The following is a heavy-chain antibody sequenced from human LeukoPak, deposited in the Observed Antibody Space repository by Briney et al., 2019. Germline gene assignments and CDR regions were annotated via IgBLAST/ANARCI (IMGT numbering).Heavy chain of an antibody. CDR3: ARVDGSPHY. J-gene: IGHJ4*02. Sequence: ASVKVSCKASGYMFTDYGISWVRQAPGQGLEWMGWIVAETFATDLAQKFQGRVTLTTDTSTNTAYMELRSLRSDDTAIYYCARVDGSPHYWGQGTLVTVSS. V-gene: IGHV1-18*01. D-gene: IGHD2-15*01. CDR2: IVAETFAT. CDR1: GYMFTDYG.